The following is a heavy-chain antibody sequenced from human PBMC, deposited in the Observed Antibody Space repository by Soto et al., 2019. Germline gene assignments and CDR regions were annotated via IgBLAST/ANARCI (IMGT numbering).Heavy chain of an antibody. CDR3: AGARLRFSDYLPAYYYYYGMDV. CDR2: IYYRWST. D-gene: IGHD3-3*01. J-gene: IGHJ6*02. CDR1: GGSISSGDYY. Sequence: LSLTCTVSGGSISSGDYYWSWIRQPPGKGLEWIGHIYYRWSTYYNPSLKSRVTISVDTFKNQFSLKLSSVPAADTAVSYCAGARLRFSDYLPAYYYYYGMDVWGQGTTVTVSS. V-gene: IGHV4-30-4*01.